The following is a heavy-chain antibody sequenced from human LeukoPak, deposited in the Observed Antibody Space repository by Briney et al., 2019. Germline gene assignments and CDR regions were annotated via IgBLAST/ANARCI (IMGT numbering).Heavy chain of an antibody. J-gene: IGHJ6*03. CDR2: INHRRRT. D-gene: IGHD6-19*01. CDR3: ARWGKKNSSGWYGSYYYYMDV. V-gene: IGHV4-34*01. CDR1: GGSFSGYY. Sequence: SETLSLTCAVYGGSFSGYYWSWLRQAPGRGLEWIGEINHRRRTNYNPSLKSRVTISVDTSKNQFSLRLSSVTAADTAVYYCARWGKKNSSGWYGSYYYYMDVWGKGTTVTVSS.